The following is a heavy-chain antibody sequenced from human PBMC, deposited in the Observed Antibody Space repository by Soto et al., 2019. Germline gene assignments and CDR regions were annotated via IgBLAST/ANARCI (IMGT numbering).Heavy chain of an antibody. CDR2: ISKDGMNK. CDR3: ARDMYSSDYFVKWFEP. Sequence: QVRLVESGGGVVQPGRSLRLSCTASGFSFSSYAMYWFRQSPGKGLEWVADISKDGMNKNYADSVKGRVTVSRDNANYSLDLQLNSLRGEDTAMYYCARDMYSSDYFVKWFEPWGQGTLVTVSS. CDR1: GFSFSSYA. D-gene: IGHD6-19*01. J-gene: IGHJ5*02. V-gene: IGHV3-30*04.